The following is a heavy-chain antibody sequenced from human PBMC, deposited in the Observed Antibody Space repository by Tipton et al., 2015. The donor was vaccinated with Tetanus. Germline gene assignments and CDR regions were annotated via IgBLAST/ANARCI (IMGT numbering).Heavy chain of an antibody. D-gene: IGHD5-18*01. V-gene: IGHV4-30-2*01. CDR2: IYQTDST. Sequence: TLSLTCTVSGGLITTGGYSWGWIRQLPGQGLEWLGYIYQTDSTYYNPSVRSRLTLSLQRSKNQGSLKLISVTAADTAVYFCVRGRGLGAYSYGFEYWGQGALVTVSS. CDR1: GGLITTGGYS. CDR3: VRGRGLGAYSYGFEY. J-gene: IGHJ4*02.